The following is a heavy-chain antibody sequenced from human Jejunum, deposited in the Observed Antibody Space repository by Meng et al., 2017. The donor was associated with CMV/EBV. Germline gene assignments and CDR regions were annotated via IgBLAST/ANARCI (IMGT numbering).Heavy chain of an antibody. CDR1: GGSGLKFF. Sequence: VPVLVQPSEPTAPTSTVYGGSGLKFFWSRIRQPAGKGLEWIGRIYATGTISYSPSLESRVTMSLDTSKKQFFLKLNSVTAADTAVYYCARTFREYSYGYDSWGQGTLVTVSS. D-gene: IGHD5-18*01. CDR2: IYATGTI. V-gene: IGHV4-4*07. CDR3: ARTFREYSYGYDS. J-gene: IGHJ5*01.